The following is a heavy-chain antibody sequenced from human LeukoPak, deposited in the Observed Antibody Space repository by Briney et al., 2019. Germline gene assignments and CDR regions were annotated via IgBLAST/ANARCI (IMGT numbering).Heavy chain of an antibody. CDR3: ARGVAGYYDSSGYYGY. CDR2: INHSGST. V-gene: IGHV4-34*01. J-gene: IGHJ4*02. D-gene: IGHD3-22*01. CDR1: GGSFSGYY. Sequence: PSETLSLTCAVYGGSFSGYYWSWIRQPPGKGLEWVWEINHSGSTYYNPSLKSRVTISVDRSKNQFSLKLSSVTAADTAVYYCARGVAGYYDSSGYYGYWGQGTLVTVSS.